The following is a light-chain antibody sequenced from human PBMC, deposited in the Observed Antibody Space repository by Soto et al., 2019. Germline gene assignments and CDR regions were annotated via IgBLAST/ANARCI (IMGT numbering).Light chain of an antibody. CDR1: SSNIGSNT. CDR3: EACDDSLNGVV. J-gene: IGLJ2*01. V-gene: IGLV1-44*01. CDR2: SNN. Sequence: QSVLTQPPSASGTPGQRVTISCSGSSSNIGSNTVNWYQQLPGTAPKLLIYSNNHRPSGVPDRFSCSKSGTSASLAISGLQAEDEADYYCEACDDSLNGVVFGGGTQLTVL.